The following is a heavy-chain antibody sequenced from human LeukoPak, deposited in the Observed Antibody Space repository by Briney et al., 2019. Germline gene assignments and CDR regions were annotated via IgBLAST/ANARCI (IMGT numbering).Heavy chain of an antibody. CDR3: ARDRGDLWSGDYGMDV. V-gene: IGHV4-59*01. J-gene: IGHJ6*02. CDR2: IYYSGST. Sequence: SETLSLTCTVSGGSISSYYWSWIRQPPGKGLEWIGYIYYSGSTNYNPSLKSRVTISVDTSKNQFSLKLSSVTAADTAVYYCARDRGDLWSGDYGMDVWGQGTTVTVSS. CDR1: GGSISSYY. D-gene: IGHD3-3*01.